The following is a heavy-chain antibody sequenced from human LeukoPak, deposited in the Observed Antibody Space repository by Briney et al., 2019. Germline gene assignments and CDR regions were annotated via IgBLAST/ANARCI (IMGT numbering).Heavy chain of an antibody. J-gene: IGHJ5*02. D-gene: IGHD1-14*01. CDR3: ARLNKPGWFDP. V-gene: IGHV4-39*01. Sequence: PSETLSLTCTVSGDSVSSSNYSWAWIRQPPGKGLEWIGNIYYSGSTYYNPSLKSRLTISVDTSKNQFSLKLTSVTAADTAVYYCARLNKPGWFDPWGQGTLVTVS. CDR2: IYYSGST. CDR1: GDSVSSSNYS.